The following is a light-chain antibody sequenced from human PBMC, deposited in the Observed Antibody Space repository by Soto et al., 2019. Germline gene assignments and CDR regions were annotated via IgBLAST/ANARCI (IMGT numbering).Light chain of an antibody. V-gene: IGKV1-27*01. CDR2: AAS. J-gene: IGKJ1*01. Sequence: DIQMTQSPSSLSTSVGDRVTITCRASQAISIYLAWYQQKPGKVPKLMIYAASTLQSGVPSRFSGSGSGTDFTLTIISLQPEDVATYYCQKYNSAPPTFGQGTKVEIK. CDR1: QAISIY. CDR3: QKYNSAPPT.